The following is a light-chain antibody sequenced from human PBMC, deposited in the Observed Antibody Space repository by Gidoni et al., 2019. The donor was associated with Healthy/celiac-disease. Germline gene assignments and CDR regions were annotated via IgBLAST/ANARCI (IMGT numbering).Light chain of an antibody. Sequence: QSALTQPASVSGSPGQSITISCTGTSSDVGDYNYVSWYHQHPGKAPKLMIFDVTNRPSGVSNRFSGSKSGNTASLTISGLQAEDEADYYCSSYTSSSTRLYVFGTGTKVAVL. CDR3: SSYTSSSTRLYV. CDR1: SSDVGDYNY. CDR2: DVT. V-gene: IGLV2-14*01. J-gene: IGLJ1*01.